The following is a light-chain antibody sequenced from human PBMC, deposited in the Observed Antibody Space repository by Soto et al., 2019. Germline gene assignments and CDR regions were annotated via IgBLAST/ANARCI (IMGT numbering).Light chain of an antibody. J-gene: IGKJ1*01. CDR2: GAS. CDR1: QSVSNSY. CDR3: QQYGSSPWT. Sequence: EIVLTQSPGTLSLSPGERATLSCRASQSVSNSYLAWYQQKPGQPPRLLIYGASRRATGIPDRFSGSGSGTDFSLTISRLEPEDFAVYYCQQYGSSPWTFGQGTKVGIK. V-gene: IGKV3-20*01.